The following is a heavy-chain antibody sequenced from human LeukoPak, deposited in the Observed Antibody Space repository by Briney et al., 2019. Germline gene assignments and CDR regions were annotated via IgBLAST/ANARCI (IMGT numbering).Heavy chain of an antibody. D-gene: IGHD3-22*01. CDR1: GYTFTSYG. V-gene: IGHV1-3*01. Sequence: VASVKVSCKASGYTFTSYGISWVRQAPGQGLEWMGWINAGNGNTKYSQKFQGRVTITRDTSASTAYMELSSLRSEDTAVYYCARVFRISYYDSSGYFDYWGQGTLVTVSS. CDR3: ARVFRISYYDSSGYFDY. CDR2: INAGNGNT. J-gene: IGHJ4*02.